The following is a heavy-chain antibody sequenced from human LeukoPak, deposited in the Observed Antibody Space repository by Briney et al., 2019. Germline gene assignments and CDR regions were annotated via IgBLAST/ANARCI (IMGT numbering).Heavy chain of an antibody. J-gene: IGHJ4*02. Sequence: GGSLRLSCAASGFIFSSYSMNWVRQAPGKGLEWVSYINSSSSSIYYADAVKGRFTISRDNAKNSLYLQMNSLRAEDTAVYYCARVYRRYFDYWGQGTLVTVSS. CDR3: ARVYRRYFDY. V-gene: IGHV3-48*01. CDR1: GFIFSSYS. CDR2: INSSSSSI. D-gene: IGHD1-14*01.